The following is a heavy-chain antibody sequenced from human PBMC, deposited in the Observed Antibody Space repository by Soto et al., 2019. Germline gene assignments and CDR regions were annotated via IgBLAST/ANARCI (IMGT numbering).Heavy chain of an antibody. V-gene: IGHV3-48*01. CDR3: ARDELGYCSGGSCYSGWFDP. J-gene: IGHJ5*02. D-gene: IGHD2-15*01. Sequence: PGGSLRLSCAASGFTFSSYSMNWVRLAPGKGLEWVSYISSSSSTIYYADSVKGRFTISRDNAKNSLYLQMNSLRAEDTAVYYCARDELGYCSGGSCYSGWFDPWGQGTLVTVSS. CDR1: GFTFSSYS. CDR2: ISSSSSTI.